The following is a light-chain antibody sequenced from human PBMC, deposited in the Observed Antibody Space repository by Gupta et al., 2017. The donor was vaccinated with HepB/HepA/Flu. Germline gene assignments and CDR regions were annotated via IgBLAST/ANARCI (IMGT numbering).Light chain of an antibody. CDR2: WAS. CDR3: QQYYSTPLFT. Sequence: DIVMTQSPDALAVSLGVRATINCKSSQSVLYSSNNKNYLAWYQQKPGQPPKLLIYWASTRESGVPDRFSGSGCGTDFTLTISSLQDEDVAVYYCQQYYSTPLFTFGPGTKVDIK. V-gene: IGKV4-1*01. J-gene: IGKJ3*01. CDR1: QSVLYSSNNKNY.